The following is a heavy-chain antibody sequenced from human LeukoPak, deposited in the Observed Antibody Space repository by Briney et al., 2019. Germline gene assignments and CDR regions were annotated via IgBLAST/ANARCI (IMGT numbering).Heavy chain of an antibody. J-gene: IGHJ4*02. V-gene: IGHV3-7*01. Sequence: GGSLRLSCAASGFTVSSSAMHWVRQAPGKGLEWVANIKHDGCEKYYVDSVKGRFTISRDNAKNSLYLQMNSLRAEDTAVYYCVRDGSGEWPKGYWGQGTLVTVSS. D-gene: IGHD3-10*01. CDR3: VRDGSGEWPKGY. CDR2: IKHDGCEK. CDR1: GFTVSSSA.